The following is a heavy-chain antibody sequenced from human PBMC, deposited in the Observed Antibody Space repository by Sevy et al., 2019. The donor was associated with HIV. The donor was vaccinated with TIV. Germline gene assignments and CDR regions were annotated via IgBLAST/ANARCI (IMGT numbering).Heavy chain of an antibody. CDR3: ARVDYYGSGGNYYYYYGMDV. CDR1: GFTFSSYW. V-gene: IGHV3-7*01. CDR2: IKQDGSEK. Sequence: GGSLRLSCAASGFTFSSYWMSWVRQAPGKGLEWVANIKQDGSEKYYVDSVKGRFTISRDNAKNSLYLQMNSLGAEDTAVYYCARVDYYGSGGNYYYYYGMDVWGQGTTVTVSS. J-gene: IGHJ6*02. D-gene: IGHD3-10*01.